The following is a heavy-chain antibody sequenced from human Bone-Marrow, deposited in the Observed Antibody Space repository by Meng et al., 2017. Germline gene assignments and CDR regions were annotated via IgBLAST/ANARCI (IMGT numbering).Heavy chain of an antibody. Sequence: GGSLRLSCAASGFTFTSYAMNWVRQAPGKGLEWVSSISSSSSYIYYADSVKGRFTISRDNAKNSLYLQMSSLRAEDTAVYYCAKSASYYDSSGYYPKGMCIDYWGQGTLVTVSS. CDR1: GFTFTSYA. J-gene: IGHJ4*02. CDR2: ISSSSSYI. D-gene: IGHD3-22*01. V-gene: IGHV3-21*04. CDR3: AKSASYYDSSGYYPKGMCIDY.